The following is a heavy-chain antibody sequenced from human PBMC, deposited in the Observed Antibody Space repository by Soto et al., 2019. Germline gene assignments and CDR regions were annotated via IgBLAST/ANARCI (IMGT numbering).Heavy chain of an antibody. CDR1: GGSISSGGYY. J-gene: IGHJ4*02. CDR2: IYYSGST. Sequence: SETLSLTCTVSGGSISSGGYYWSWIRQHPGKGLEWIGYIYYSGSTYYNPSLKSRVTISVDTSKNQFSLKLSSVTAADTAVYYCARAPGTYRENGNFDYWGQGTLVTVSS. V-gene: IGHV4-31*03. CDR3: ARAPGTYRENGNFDY. D-gene: IGHD1-26*01.